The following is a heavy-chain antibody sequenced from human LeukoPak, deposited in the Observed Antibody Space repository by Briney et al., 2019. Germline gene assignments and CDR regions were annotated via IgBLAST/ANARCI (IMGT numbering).Heavy chain of an antibody. J-gene: IGHJ4*02. V-gene: IGHV1-18*01. D-gene: IGHD5-18*01. CDR1: GYRFPSYG. CDR2: ISTDNGNT. Sequence: ASVKVSCKASGYRFPSYGINWVRQAPGQGLEWMGWISTDNGNTGYAQNLQGRVTMTTDTSTSTAYLQLRSLRSDDTAVYYCARGYSYRYGPLDYWGQGPLVTVSS. CDR3: ARGYSYRYGPLDY.